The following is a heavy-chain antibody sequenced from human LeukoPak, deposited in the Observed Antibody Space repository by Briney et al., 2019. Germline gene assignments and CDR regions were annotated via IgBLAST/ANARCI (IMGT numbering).Heavy chain of an antibody. Sequence: SETLSLTCTVSGGSISSGGYYWSWIRQPPGKGLEWIGYIYHSGTTYSNPSLKSRVTISVDRSKNQFSLKLSSVTAADTAVYYCARAYYYGSGSYGLDYWGQGTLVTVSS. CDR1: GGSISSGGYY. CDR2: IYHSGTT. J-gene: IGHJ4*02. D-gene: IGHD3-10*01. CDR3: ARAYYYGSGSYGLDY. V-gene: IGHV4-30-2*01.